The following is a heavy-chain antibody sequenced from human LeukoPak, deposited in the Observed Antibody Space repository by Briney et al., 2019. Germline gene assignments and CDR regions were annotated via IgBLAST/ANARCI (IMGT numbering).Heavy chain of an antibody. D-gene: IGHD6-19*01. V-gene: IGHV1-46*01. J-gene: IGHJ6*02. CDR2: INPSGGST. CDR3: ARVGVAGTSYYYYYGMDV. CDR1: GYTFTSYY. Sequence: ASVKVSCKASGYTFTSYYMHWVRQAPGQGLEWMGIINPSGGSTSYAQKFQGRVTMTRDTSTSTVYMELGSLRSEDTAVYYCARVGVAGTSYYYYYGMDVWGQGTTVTVSS.